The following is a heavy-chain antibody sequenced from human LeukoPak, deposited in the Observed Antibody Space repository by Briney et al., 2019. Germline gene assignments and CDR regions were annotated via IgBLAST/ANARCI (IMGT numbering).Heavy chain of an antibody. CDR2: IKSKTDGGTT. V-gene: IGHV3-15*01. CDR1: GFTFSSYS. D-gene: IGHD2-2*01. CDR3: TTDGTAANYFDY. J-gene: IGHJ4*02. Sequence: GGSLRLSCAASGFTFSSYSTNWVRQAPGKGLEWVGRIKSKTDGGTTDYAAPVKGRFTISRDDSKNTLSLRMNSLKTEDTAVYYCTTDGTAANYFDYWGQGSLVSVSS.